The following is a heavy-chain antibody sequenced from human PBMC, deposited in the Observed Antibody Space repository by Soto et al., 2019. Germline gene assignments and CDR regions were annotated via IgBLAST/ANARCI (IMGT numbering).Heavy chain of an antibody. CDR3: TRDCPEPQDLFYY. V-gene: IGHV3-74*01. CDR1: GFIFNSDW. Sequence: GGALRLCCAASGFIFNSDWLHLVRQPPGKGLEWVSRINTDGTGTSYADSVTGRFTISRDNARNTLYLQMNNLRAEDTAIYYCTRDCPEPQDLFYYRGQGSSVTVSS. J-gene: IGHJ4*02. CDR2: INTDGTGT.